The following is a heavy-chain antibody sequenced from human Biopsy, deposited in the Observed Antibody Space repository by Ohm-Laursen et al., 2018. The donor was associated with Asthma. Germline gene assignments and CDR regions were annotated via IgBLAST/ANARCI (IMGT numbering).Heavy chain of an antibody. CDR3: ARAQDYYDSRGYYRSFDY. D-gene: IGHD3-22*01. J-gene: IGHJ4*02. V-gene: IGHV4-31*03. CDR1: SCSITSGGYY. CDR2: IYYSGST. Sequence: TLSLTATVSSCSITSGGYYYTWPRQRPGKVPDWSEFIYYSGSTYYNTSLKSRVSISIDTSKNHFSLKLSSVTAADKAVYYCARAQDYYDSRGYYRSFDYWGQGTLVTVSS.